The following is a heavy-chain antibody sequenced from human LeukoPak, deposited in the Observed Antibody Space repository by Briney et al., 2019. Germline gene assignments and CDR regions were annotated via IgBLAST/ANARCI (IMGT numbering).Heavy chain of an antibody. CDR3: ARASRRYSSSWTDY. D-gene: IGHD6-13*01. Sequence: PGGSLRLSCAASGFTFSSYAMSWVRQVPGKGLEWVSAISGSGGSTYYADSVKGRFTISRDNSKNTLYLQMNSLRAEDTAVYYCARASRRYSSSWTDYWGQGTLVTVSS. V-gene: IGHV3-23*01. CDR2: ISGSGGST. J-gene: IGHJ4*02. CDR1: GFTFSSYA.